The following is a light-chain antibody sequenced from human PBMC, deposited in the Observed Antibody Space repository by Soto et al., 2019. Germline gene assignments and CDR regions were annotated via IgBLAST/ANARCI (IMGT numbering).Light chain of an antibody. J-gene: IGLJ1*01. Sequence: QSVLTQPASVAGSPGQSVAISCTGTSSDVGGYNYVSWYQQHPAKAPKLMIYEVNKRPSGVPDRFSGSKSGNTASLTVSGLQAEDEADYYCSSYAGSSNVFGTGTKLTVL. CDR1: SSDVGGYNY. CDR3: SSYAGSSNV. V-gene: IGLV2-8*01. CDR2: EVN.